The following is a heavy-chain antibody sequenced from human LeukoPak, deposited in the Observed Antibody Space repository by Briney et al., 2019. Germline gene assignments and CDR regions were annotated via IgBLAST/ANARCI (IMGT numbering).Heavy chain of an antibody. Sequence: SVKVSCKASGGTFSSYAISWVRQAPGQGLEWMGGIIPIFGTANYAQKFQGRVTITTDESTSTAYMELSSLRSEDTAVYYCATSRLITIFGVVSWGQGTLVTVSS. J-gene: IGHJ4*02. V-gene: IGHV1-69*05. CDR3: ATSRLITIFGVVS. D-gene: IGHD3-3*01. CDR1: GGTFSSYA. CDR2: IIPIFGTA.